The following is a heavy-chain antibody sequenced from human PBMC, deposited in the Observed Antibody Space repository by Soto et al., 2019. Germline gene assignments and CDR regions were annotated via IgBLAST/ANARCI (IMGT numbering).Heavy chain of an antibody. D-gene: IGHD5-12*01. CDR1: GFTFDDYA. CDR3: ARDNTPRYTGFASPDY. J-gene: IGHJ4*02. CDR2: ISWNSSYI. Sequence: HPGGSLRLSCAASGFTFDDYAMHWVRQAPGKGLEWVSGISWNSSYIYYADSVKGRFTISRDNAKNSLYLQMNSLRAEDTAVYYCARDNTPRYTGFASPDYWGPGTLVTVSS. V-gene: IGHV3-9*01.